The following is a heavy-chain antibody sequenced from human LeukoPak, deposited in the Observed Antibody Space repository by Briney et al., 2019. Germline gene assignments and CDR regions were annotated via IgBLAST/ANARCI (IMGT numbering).Heavy chain of an antibody. V-gene: IGHV3-23*01. D-gene: IGHD2-21*01. CDR3: AKKGQAYYFDY. CDR1: GFTFSTYA. Sequence: GGSLRLSCAASGFTFSTYAMSWVRQAPGKGLEWVSAISSGGAVTYYADSVKGRLIVSRDNAKNTLYLHMNSLRAEDTAVYYCAKKGQAYYFDYWGQGTLVTVSS. CDR2: ISSGGAVT. J-gene: IGHJ4*02.